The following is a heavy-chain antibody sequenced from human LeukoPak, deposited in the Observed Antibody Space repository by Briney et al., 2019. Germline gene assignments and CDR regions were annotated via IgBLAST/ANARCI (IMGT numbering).Heavy chain of an antibody. J-gene: IGHJ3*02. CDR2: IHPKSGGT. CDR3: ARLLGLKVVIPDDEAFDI. Sequence: ASVKVSCKASGYTFTDYYMHWVRQAPGQGLEWMGWIHPKSGGTKYIQTFQGRVTMTRDKSINTAYLQWGSLRASDTAIYYCARLLGLKVVIPDDEAFDIWGQGTMVTVSS. V-gene: IGHV1-2*02. D-gene: IGHD2-2*01. CDR1: GYTFTDYY.